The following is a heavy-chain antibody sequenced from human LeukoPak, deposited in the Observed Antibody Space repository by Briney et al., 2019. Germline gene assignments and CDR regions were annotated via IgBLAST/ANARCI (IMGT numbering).Heavy chain of an antibody. J-gene: IGHJ4*02. Sequence: KSSETLSLTCAVSGGSINTCKWRSWVRPPPGDGLEWIGEIYDSGSTNHNPSLNDRVTISVGTSKNQFSLNLNSVTAADTAVYYCASGLGAARSYFEYWGQGTLVTVSS. CDR2: IYDSGST. CDR1: GGSINTCKW. CDR3: ASGLGAARSYFEY. V-gene: IGHV4-4*02. D-gene: IGHD6-25*01.